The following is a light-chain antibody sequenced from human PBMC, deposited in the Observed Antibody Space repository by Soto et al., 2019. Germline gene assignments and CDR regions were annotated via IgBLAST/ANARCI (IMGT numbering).Light chain of an antibody. Sequence: DIQMTQSPSTLCPSXADRVVITXXASQSISNWLAWYQQKPGRLPRLLIYQASTLESGVPSRFSGSGSGTEFTLTISSLQPDDFATYYCQQYNTYLWTFGQGTKVDNK. CDR1: QSISNW. CDR3: QQYNTYLWT. CDR2: QAS. J-gene: IGKJ1*01. V-gene: IGKV1-5*03.